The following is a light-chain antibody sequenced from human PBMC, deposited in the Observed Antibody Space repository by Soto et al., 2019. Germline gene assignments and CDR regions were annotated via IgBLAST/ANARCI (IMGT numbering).Light chain of an antibody. CDR3: GTWHSSLNGVV. CDR2: DNN. Sequence: QSVLTQPPSVSAAPGQRVTISCSGSSSNIGNNYVSWYRQLPGTAPKLLIYDNNRRPSGISDRFSGSKSGTSATLDITGLQTGDEADYYCGTWHSSLNGVVFGGGTKLTVL. J-gene: IGLJ2*01. V-gene: IGLV1-51*01. CDR1: SSNIGNNY.